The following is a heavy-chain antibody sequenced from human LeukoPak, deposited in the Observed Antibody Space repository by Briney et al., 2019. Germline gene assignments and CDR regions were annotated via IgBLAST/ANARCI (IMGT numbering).Heavy chain of an antibody. CDR2: IYHSGST. CDR1: GGSISSGGYY. J-gene: IGHJ5*02. Sequence: PSQTLSLTCTVSGGSISSGGYYWSWIRQPPGKGLEWIGYIYHSGSTYYNPSLKSRVTISVDRSKNQFSLKLSSVTAADTAVYYCARDPATTGERNWFDPWGQGTLVTVSS. CDR3: ARDPATTGERNWFDP. V-gene: IGHV4-30-2*01. D-gene: IGHD1-1*01.